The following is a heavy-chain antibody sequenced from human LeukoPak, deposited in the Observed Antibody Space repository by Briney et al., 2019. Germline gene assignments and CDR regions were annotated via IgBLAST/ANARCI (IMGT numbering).Heavy chain of an antibody. CDR2: IYSGGST. J-gene: IGHJ4*02. D-gene: IGHD3-22*01. V-gene: IGHV3-53*01. CDR1: GFTVSSNY. CDR3: ARAPAYYYDSSGGPYYFDC. Sequence: GGSLRLSCAASGFTVSSNYMSWVRQAPGKGLEWVSVIYSGGSTYYADSVKGRFTISRDNPKNTLYLQTSSLRVEDTAVYYCARAPAYYYDSSGGPYYFDCWGQGTLVTVSS.